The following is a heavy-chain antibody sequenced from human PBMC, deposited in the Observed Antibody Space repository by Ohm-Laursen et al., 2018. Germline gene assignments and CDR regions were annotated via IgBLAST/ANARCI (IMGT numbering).Heavy chain of an antibody. CDR2: ISASNGNT. D-gene: IGHD3-10*01. CDR3: ARVIIEYLNSYYYGMDV. V-gene: IGHV1-18*01. Sequence: GSSVKVSCKASGYTFTNYGITWVRQAPGQGLEWMGWISASNGNTHYAQKLQVRVTMTTDTSTSIASMVLRSLRSDDTAVYYCARVIIEYLNSYYYGMDVWGQGTTVTVSS. CDR1: GYTFTNYG. J-gene: IGHJ6*02.